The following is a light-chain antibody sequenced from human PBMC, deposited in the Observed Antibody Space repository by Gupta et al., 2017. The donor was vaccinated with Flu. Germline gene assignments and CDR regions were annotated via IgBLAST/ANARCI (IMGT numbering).Light chain of an antibody. Sequence: TMTSTGTSSYIGGNDYVSWYQQHPGTAPNLLFFDENSRRSGVPARFSASKAGTTASPTITGLQAEEEAYYYCTSDKNTNTLGVFGGGTKLTVL. CDR3: TSDKNTNTLGV. CDR2: DEN. CDR1: SSYIGGNDY. V-gene: IGLV2-14*04. J-gene: IGLJ2*01.